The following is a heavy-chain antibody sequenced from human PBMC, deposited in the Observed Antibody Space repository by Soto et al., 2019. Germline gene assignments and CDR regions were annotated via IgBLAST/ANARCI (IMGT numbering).Heavy chain of an antibody. V-gene: IGHV3-15*01. D-gene: IGHD3-10*01. CDR1: GFTFSNAW. CDR2: IKSKTDGGTT. J-gene: IGHJ4*02. Sequence: EVQLVESGGGLVKPGGSLRLSCAASGFTFSNAWMSWVRQAPGKGLEWVGRIKSKTDGGTTDYAAPVKGRFTISREDSKNTLYLQMNSLKTEDTAVYYCTTDRKVVELPSSGDYWGQGTLVTVSS. CDR3: TTDRKVVELPSSGDY.